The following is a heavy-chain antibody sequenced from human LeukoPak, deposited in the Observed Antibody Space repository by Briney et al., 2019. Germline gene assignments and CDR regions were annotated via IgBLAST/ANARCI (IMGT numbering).Heavy chain of an antibody. Sequence: ASVKVSCKASGHTFTGYYMHWVRQAPGQGLEWMGWINPNSGGTNYAQKFQGWVTMTRDTSISTAYMELSRLRSDDTAVYYCARGSHSSEDPLFDYWGQGTLVTVSS. CDR3: ARGSHSSEDPLFDY. D-gene: IGHD6-19*01. V-gene: IGHV1-2*04. J-gene: IGHJ4*02. CDR2: INPNSGGT. CDR1: GHTFTGYY.